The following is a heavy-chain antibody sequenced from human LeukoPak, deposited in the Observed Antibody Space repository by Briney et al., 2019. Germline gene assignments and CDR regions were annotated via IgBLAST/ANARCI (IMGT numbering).Heavy chain of an antibody. V-gene: IGHV3-23*01. D-gene: IGHD2-8*01. CDR2: ISVSGDST. CDR1: GFTFSNFG. J-gene: IGHJ4*02. Sequence: SGGSLRLSCAASGFTFSNFGMSWVRQAPGKGLEWVSAISVSGDSTNYADPVKGRFTISRDNSKNTLYLQMNSLRAEDTAVYYCAKVFFMDYWGQGTLVTVSS. CDR3: AKVFFMDY.